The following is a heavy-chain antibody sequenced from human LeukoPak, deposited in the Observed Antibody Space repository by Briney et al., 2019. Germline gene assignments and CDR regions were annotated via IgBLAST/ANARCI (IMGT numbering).Heavy chain of an antibody. CDR3: AKGPDNYDFWGGYYGY. CDR2: ISGSGGST. Sequence: GGSLRLSCAASGFTFSSYAMSWVRQAPGKGLEWVSAISGSGGSTYYADSVKGRFTISRDNSKNTLYLQMNSLRAEDTAVYYCAKGPDNYDFWGGYYGYWGQGTLVTVSS. D-gene: IGHD3-3*01. V-gene: IGHV3-23*01. CDR1: GFTFSSYA. J-gene: IGHJ4*02.